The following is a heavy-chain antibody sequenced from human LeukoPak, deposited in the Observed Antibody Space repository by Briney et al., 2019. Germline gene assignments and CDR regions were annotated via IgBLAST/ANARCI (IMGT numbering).Heavy chain of an antibody. CDR2: INPSGGST. D-gene: IGHD4-17*01. CDR1: GYTFTSYY. Sequence: ASVKVSCKASGYTFTSYYMHWVRQAPRQGLEWMGIINPSGGSTIYAQKFQGRVTMTRDMSTSTVYMELSSLRSEDTAVYYCARDGTTVTTGPGYWGQGTLVTVSS. CDR3: ARDGTTVTTGPGY. J-gene: IGHJ4*02. V-gene: IGHV1-46*01.